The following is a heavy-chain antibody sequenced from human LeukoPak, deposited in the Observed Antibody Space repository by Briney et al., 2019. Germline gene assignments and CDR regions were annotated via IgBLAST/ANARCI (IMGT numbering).Heavy chain of an antibody. CDR2: ISGSGGST. CDR3: AKDYHPVVTIAAAGTSLDY. J-gene: IGHJ4*02. Sequence: GGSLRLSCAASGFTFSSYAMSWVRQAPGKGLEWVSAISGSGGSTYYADSVKGRFTISRDNSKNTLYLQMNSLRAEDTAVYYCAKDYHPVVTIAAAGTSLDYWGQGTLVTVSS. CDR1: GFTFSSYA. D-gene: IGHD6-13*01. V-gene: IGHV3-23*01.